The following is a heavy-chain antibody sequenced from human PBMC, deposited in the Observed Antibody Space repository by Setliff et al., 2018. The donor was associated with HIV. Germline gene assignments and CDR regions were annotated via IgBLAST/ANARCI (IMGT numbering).Heavy chain of an antibody. Sequence: SETLSLTCGICGGSLSGYYWTWIRQPPGKGLEWIGEINRFGITNYSPYLTSRVTISVDTSKNQFSLKLNSVTAADTAAYYCARLGGGKWELTVWGQGTLVTVSS. CDR2: INRFGIT. J-gene: IGHJ4*02. D-gene: IGHD1-26*01. CDR3: ARLGGGKWELTV. V-gene: IGHV4-34*01. CDR1: GGSLSGYY.